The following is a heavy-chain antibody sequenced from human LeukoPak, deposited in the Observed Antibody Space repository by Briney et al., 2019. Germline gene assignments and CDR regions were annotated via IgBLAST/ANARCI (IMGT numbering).Heavy chain of an antibody. CDR2: ISSSGSTI. D-gene: IGHD2-15*01. J-gene: IGHJ6*03. V-gene: IGHV3-48*04. CDR1: GFTFSSYS. CDR3: ARDAPRRGCSGGSCYSETGNYYYYYMDV. Sequence: GGSLRLSCAASGFTFSSYSMNWVRQAPGKGLEWVSYISSSGSTIYYADSVKGRFTISRDNAKNSLYLQMNSLRAEDTAVYYCARDAPRRGCSGGSCYSETGNYYYYYMDVWGKGTTVTVSS.